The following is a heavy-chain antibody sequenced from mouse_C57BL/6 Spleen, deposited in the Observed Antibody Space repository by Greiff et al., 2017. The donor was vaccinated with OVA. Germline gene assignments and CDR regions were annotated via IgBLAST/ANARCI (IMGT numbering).Heavy chain of an antibody. V-gene: IGHV5-16*01. CDR2: INYDGSST. J-gene: IGHJ4*01. CDR1: GFTFSDYY. Sequence: DVKLVESEGGLVQPGSSMKLSCTASGFTFSDYYMAWVRQVPEKGLEWVANINYDGSSTYYLDSLKSRFIISRDNAKNILYLQMSSLKSEDTATYYCAREIPNYAMDYWGQGTSVTVSS. CDR3: AREIPNYAMDY.